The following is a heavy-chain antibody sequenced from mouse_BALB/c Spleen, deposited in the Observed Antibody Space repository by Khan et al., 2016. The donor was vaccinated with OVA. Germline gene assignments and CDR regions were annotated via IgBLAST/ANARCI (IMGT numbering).Heavy chain of an antibody. Sequence: QIQLVQSGPELKKPGETVKISCKASGYVFTKFGMNWVKQAPGKGLMWMGWINTYTGEATYAADFTGRFVFSLETYARPAYLQINNPKNEDTATXFCTSTPYLSYVMSYWGQGTSVTVSS. J-gene: IGHJ4*01. CDR2: INTYTGEA. CDR3: TSTPYLSYVMSY. D-gene: IGHD2-10*01. CDR1: GYVFTKFG. V-gene: IGHV9-3-1*01.